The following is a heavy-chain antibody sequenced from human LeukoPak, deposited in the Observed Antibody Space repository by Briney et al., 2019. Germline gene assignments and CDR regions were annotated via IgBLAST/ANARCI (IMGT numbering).Heavy chain of an antibody. J-gene: IGHJ4*02. CDR3: AKKASLVRGENYLDF. D-gene: IGHD3-10*01. CDR1: GFTFSSYW. Sequence: HPGGSLRLSCTASGFTFSSYWMHWVRQAPGKGLEWVGVISSDGSNKYYAESVKGRFTISRDNSKNTLYLQLNSLKTEDTALYYCAKKASLVRGENYLDFWGQGTLVTVSS. CDR2: ISSDGSNK. V-gene: IGHV3-30*18.